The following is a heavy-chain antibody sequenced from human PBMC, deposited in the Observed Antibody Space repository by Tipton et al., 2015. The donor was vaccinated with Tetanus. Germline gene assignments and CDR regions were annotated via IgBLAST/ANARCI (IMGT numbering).Heavy chain of an antibody. Sequence: GLVKPSQTLSVTCVISGDRLSSDIAAWYWIRQSPSRGLEWPGRTYYRSKWSNDYAVSVKSRVTITSDTSKNQFSLQLGSVTPEYAAVYYCARGYAGGAWDVWGQGNLVTVSS. CDR2: TYYRSKWSN. V-gene: IGHV6-1*01. J-gene: IGHJ4*02. D-gene: IGHD2-2*01. CDR1: GDRLSSDIAA. CDR3: ARGYAGGAWDV.